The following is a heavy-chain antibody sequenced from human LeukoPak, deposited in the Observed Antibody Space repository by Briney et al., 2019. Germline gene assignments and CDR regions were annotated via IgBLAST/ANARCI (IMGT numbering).Heavy chain of an antibody. V-gene: IGHV3-30*18. CDR2: ISYDGSNK. J-gene: IGHJ4*02. Sequence: PGRSLRLSCAASVFTFSIYGMHWVRQAPGRGLEWGAVISYDGSNKYYADSVKGRFTISRDNSKNTLYLQMNSLRAEDTAVYYCAKDGPAYSYGDLDYWGQGTLVTASS. D-gene: IGHD5-18*01. CDR1: VFTFSIYG. CDR3: AKDGPAYSYGDLDY.